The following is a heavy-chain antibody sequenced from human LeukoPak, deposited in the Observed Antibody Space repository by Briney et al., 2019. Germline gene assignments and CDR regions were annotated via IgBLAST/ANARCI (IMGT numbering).Heavy chain of an antibody. J-gene: IGHJ1*01. D-gene: IGHD4-17*01. Sequence: SETLSLTCTVSGGSISSYYWSWIRQPPGKGLEWIGYIYYSGSTNYNPSLKSRVTISVDTSKNQFSLKLSSVTAADTAVYYCASDYGDWGTYFQHWGQGTLVTVSS. V-gene: IGHV4-59*01. CDR3: ASDYGDWGTYFQH. CDR2: IYYSGST. CDR1: GGSISSYY.